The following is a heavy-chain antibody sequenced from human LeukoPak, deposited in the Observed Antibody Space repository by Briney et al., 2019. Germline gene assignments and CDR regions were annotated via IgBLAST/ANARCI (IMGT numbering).Heavy chain of an antibody. CDR3: ARGPRNDL. CDR1: GYPFTTWE. V-gene: IGHV1-8*01. Sequence: GASVKVSCKTSGYPFTTWEINWVRQAAGQGLEWMGWVHPNSGNTAYAQKFQGRVTMTRDTSISTAYMELSGLRSDDTAVYFCARGPRNDLWGKGTLVTVSS. J-gene: IGHJ5*02. CDR2: VHPNSGNT. D-gene: IGHD1-14*01.